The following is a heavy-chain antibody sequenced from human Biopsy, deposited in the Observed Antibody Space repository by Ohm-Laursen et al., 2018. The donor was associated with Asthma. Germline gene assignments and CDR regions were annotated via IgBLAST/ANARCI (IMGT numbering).Heavy chain of an antibody. J-gene: IGHJ4*02. D-gene: IGHD3-22*01. CDR2: VYSGGTS. CDR1: GFAVSRDH. CDR3: ARGDSSNWSHYYFDY. Sequence: LSLTCAASGFAVSRDHMFWVRRAPGKGLEWVSVVYSGGTSHTADSVRGRFTISRDYSKNTLYLQMHSLRAEDTAVYYCARGDSSNWSHYYFDYWGQGTLVTVSS. V-gene: IGHV3-53*01.